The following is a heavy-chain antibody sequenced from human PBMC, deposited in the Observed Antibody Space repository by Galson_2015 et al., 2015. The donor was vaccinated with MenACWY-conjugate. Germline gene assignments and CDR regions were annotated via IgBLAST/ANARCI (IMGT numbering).Heavy chain of an antibody. V-gene: IGHV3-23*01. CDR1: GFTFTNYA. CDR2: ISASGVTA. J-gene: IGHJ4*02. CDR3: AKGKVPSGVAESGLDV. Sequence: SLRLSCASSGFTFTNYAMTWVRRAPGKGLEWVSSISASGVTAYYADSVKGRFTISKDISKNTLSLQMNSLRADDTAVYYCAKGKVPSGVAESGLDVWGQGALVTDSA. D-gene: IGHD6-19*01.